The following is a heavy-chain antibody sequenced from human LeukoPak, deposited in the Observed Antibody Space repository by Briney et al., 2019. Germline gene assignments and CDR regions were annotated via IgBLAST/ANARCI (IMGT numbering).Heavy chain of an antibody. D-gene: IGHD2-2*01. CDR1: GFTFSNYG. CDR3: ARDDCSTTPCYAY. V-gene: IGHV3-33*01. J-gene: IGHJ4*02. CDR2: IWYDGSKT. Sequence: GGSLRLSCAASGFTFSNYGINWVRQAPGKGLEWVAAIWYDGSKTSYTDSVKGRFTVSRDISKNTVYLQMNGLKAEDTAVYYCARDDCSTTPCYAYWGQGTLVTVSS.